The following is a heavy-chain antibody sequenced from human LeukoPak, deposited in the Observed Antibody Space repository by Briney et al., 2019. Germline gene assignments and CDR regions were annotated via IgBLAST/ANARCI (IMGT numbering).Heavy chain of an antibody. J-gene: IGHJ3*02. CDR1: GFTFSSYS. CDR3: ARERYSGTRHDAFDI. D-gene: IGHD2-2*01. Sequence: GGSLRLSCAASGFTFSSYSMNWVRQAPGKGLEWVSSISSSSSYIYYADSVKGRFTISRDNAKNSLYLQMNSLRAEDTAVYYCARERYSGTRHDAFDIWGQGTMVTVSS. V-gene: IGHV3-21*01. CDR2: ISSSSSYI.